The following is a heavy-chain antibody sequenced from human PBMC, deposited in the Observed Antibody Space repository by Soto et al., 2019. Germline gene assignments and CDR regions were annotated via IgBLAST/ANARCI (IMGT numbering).Heavy chain of an antibody. D-gene: IGHD3-9*01. J-gene: IGHJ4*02. V-gene: IGHV3-30*18. CDR1: GLTLSNYG. CDR2: ISDDGSNK. CDR3: AKAPNFDWLSHFDY. Sequence: PGGALRLSCATSGLTLSNYGMHWVRHAPGKGLEWVGFISDDGSNKYYADSVKGRFTISIDNSKNTLYLQMNRLRAEDKAVYYCAKAPNFDWLSHFDYWGQGTLVTVAS.